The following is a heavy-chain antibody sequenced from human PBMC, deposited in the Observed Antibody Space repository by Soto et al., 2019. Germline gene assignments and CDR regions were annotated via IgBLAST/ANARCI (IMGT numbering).Heavy chain of an antibody. CDR3: ARLNIVGASSWFDP. J-gene: IGHJ5*02. Sequence: PSETLSLTCAVSGGSISSGAYSWGWVRQPPGKGLECIGYLYQDESTYYNPSLKSRVTISVDISKNYFSLKLSSMTAADTAVYYCARLNIVGASSWFDPWGQGTLVTVSS. CDR1: GGSISSGAYS. CDR2: LYQDEST. V-gene: IGHV4-30-2*01. D-gene: IGHD1-26*01.